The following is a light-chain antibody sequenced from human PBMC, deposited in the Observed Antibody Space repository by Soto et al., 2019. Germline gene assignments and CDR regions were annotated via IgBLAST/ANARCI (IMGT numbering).Light chain of an antibody. V-gene: IGKV1-5*03. J-gene: IGKJ1*01. CDR2: KAS. Sequence: DIQMTQSPSSLSASVGDRFTITCRASQSISSYLNWYQQKPGKAPKLLIYKASTLKSGVPSRFSGSGSGTEFTLTISSLQPDDFATYYCQHYNSYSGAFGQGTKVDIK. CDR1: QSISSY. CDR3: QHYNSYSGA.